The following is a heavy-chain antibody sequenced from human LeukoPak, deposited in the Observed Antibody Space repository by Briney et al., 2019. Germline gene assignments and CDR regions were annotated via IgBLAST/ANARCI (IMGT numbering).Heavy chain of an antibody. CDR3: ARTRREDGTAFDY. CDR2: MNPNSGNT. Sequence: GASVKVSCKASGYTFTSYDINWVRQATGQGLEWMGWMNPNSGNTGYAQKFQGRVTMTRNTSISTAYMELSSLRSEDTAVYYCARTRREDGTAFDYWGQGTLVTVSS. V-gene: IGHV1-8*01. CDR1: GYTFTSYD. D-gene: IGHD5-18*01. J-gene: IGHJ4*02.